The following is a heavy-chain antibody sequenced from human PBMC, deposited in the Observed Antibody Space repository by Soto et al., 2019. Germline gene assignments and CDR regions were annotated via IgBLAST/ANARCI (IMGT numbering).Heavy chain of an antibody. J-gene: IGHJ5*02. CDR1: GGSVSSGSYY. V-gene: IGHV4-61*03. CDR2: IYYSGST. Sequence: SETLSLTCTVSGGSVSSGSYYWSWMRQQPGKALEWIGYIYYSGSTNYNPSRKSRVTLSVDTSKNHLSLKLSCVTAADTAVYYCARSFVWGWFEPWGEGTLVTVSS. CDR3: ARSFVWGWFEP. D-gene: IGHD3-16*01.